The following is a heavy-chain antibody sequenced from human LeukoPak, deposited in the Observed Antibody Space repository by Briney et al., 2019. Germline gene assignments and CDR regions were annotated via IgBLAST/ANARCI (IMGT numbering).Heavy chain of an antibody. CDR1: GGSISSSSYY. Sequence: PSETLSLTCTVSGGSISSSSYYWGWIPQPPGKGLEWIGSFYYSGSTYYNPSLKSRVTISVDTSKNQFSLKLSSVTAAYTAVNYGARQYIVVVFDYWGQGTLVTVSS. V-gene: IGHV4-39*01. CDR3: ARQYIVVVFDY. D-gene: IGHD2-15*01. J-gene: IGHJ4*02. CDR2: FYYSGST.